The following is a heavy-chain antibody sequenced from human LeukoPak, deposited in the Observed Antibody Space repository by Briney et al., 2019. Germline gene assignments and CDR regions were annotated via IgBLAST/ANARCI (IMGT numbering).Heavy chain of an antibody. CDR2: IYYSGST. CDR1: GGSISSYC. Sequence: SETLSLTCTVSGGSISSYCWSWIRQPPGKGLEWIGYIYYSGSTNYTPSLKSRVTISVDTSKNQFALKLSSVTAADTAVYYCARLPITLVRGVINAFDIWGQGTMVTVSS. D-gene: IGHD3-10*01. CDR3: ARLPITLVRGVINAFDI. J-gene: IGHJ3*02. V-gene: IGHV4-59*08.